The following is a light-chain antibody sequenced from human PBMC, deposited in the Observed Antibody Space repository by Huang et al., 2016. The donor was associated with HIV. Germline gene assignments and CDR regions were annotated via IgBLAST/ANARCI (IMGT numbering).Light chain of an antibody. CDR1: QSVSSN. Sequence: EMVMTQSPATLSVSPGERVTLSCRASQSVSSNLAWYQQKPGQAPRLLIYGASTRATDIPARVSGSGSGTEFTLTISSLQSEDFAVYYCQQYNNWPPWTFGQGTKVEIK. V-gene: IGKV3-15*01. CDR2: GAS. J-gene: IGKJ1*01. CDR3: QQYNNWPPWT.